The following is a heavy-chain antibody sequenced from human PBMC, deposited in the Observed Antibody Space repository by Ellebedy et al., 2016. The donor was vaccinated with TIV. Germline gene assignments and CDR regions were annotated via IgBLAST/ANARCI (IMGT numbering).Heavy chain of an antibody. D-gene: IGHD1-1*01. Sequence: GGSLRLSXAASGFTFSSYGMHWVRQAPGKGLEWVAVIWYDRSNKNYADSVKGRFTISRDNSKNTLYLQMNSLRAEDTAVYYCARGRWSPDPRYMGYFDLWGRGTLVTVSS. V-gene: IGHV3-33*01. CDR1: GFTFSSYG. CDR2: IWYDRSNK. J-gene: IGHJ2*01. CDR3: ARGRWSPDPRYMGYFDL.